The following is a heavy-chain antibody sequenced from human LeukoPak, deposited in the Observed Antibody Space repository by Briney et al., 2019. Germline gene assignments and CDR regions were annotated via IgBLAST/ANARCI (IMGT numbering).Heavy chain of an antibody. J-gene: IGHJ4*02. D-gene: IGHD3-22*01. CDR1: GFTFSSYW. CDR3: ARDSSPNKYYYDSSGYSY. V-gene: IGHV3-7*01. Sequence: PGGSLRLSCAASGFTFSSYWMSWVHQAPGKGLEWVANIRQDGSEKYYVDSVKGRFTISRDNAKNSLYLQMNILRAEDTAVYYCARDSSPNKYYYDSSGYSYWGPGTLVTVSS. CDR2: IRQDGSEK.